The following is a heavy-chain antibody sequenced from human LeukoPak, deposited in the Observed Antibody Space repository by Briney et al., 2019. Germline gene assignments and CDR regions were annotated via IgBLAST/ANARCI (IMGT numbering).Heavy chain of an antibody. J-gene: IGHJ4*02. CDR3: ARRYLSGYYFVY. V-gene: IGHV4-59*08. CDR2: IYYSGST. CDR1: GGSISNYY. D-gene: IGHD1-26*01. Sequence: SETLSLTCTVSGGSISNYYWSWIRQPPGKALEWIGYIYYSGSTNYHPSLKSRVTISVDPSKNQFSLKLSSVTAAGTAVYYCARRYLSGYYFVYGGEGTLVSVPS.